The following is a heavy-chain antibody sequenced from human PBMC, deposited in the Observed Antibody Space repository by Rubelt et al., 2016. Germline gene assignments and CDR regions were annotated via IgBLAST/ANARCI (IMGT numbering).Heavy chain of an antibody. Sequence: GGSLRLSCSASGFIFSTYWMTWVRQAPGKGLEWVANIRQDGNEKYYVDSVKGRFTISRDNAQNSLYLQMNSLRAGDTAIYYCAKATSGWSGDSLDYWGQGTLVTVSS. CDR2: IRQDGNEK. V-gene: IGHV3-7*03. J-gene: IGHJ4*02. D-gene: IGHD6-19*01. CDR1: GFIFSTYW. CDR3: AKATSGWSGDSLDY.